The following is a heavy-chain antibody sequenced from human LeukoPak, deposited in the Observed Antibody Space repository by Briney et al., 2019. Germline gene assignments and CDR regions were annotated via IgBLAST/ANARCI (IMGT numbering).Heavy chain of an antibody. Sequence: PSVTVSCKASGYTFTGYYLHWVRQAPGQGREGMGWVNPNSGGTNYAQKFQGRVTMTRDTSVSTAYMELSSLRSDDTAVYYCARGRGTMVRGVMENFDYWGQGTLVTVSS. CDR2: VNPNSGGT. CDR1: GYTFTGYY. CDR3: ARGRGTMVRGVMENFDY. J-gene: IGHJ4*02. V-gene: IGHV1-2*02. D-gene: IGHD3-10*01.